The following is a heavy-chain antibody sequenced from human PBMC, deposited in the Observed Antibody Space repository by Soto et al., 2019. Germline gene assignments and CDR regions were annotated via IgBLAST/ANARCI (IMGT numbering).Heavy chain of an antibody. V-gene: IGHV3-74*01. CDR2: INSDGSSI. D-gene: IGHD1-20*01. CDR3: AKDWYHTIDS. Sequence: GGSLRLSCATSGFDFSNTWIHWVRQVPGQGPVWVSRINSDGSSIIYADSVKGRFTLSRDNAKNTVHLQMSSLRVEDTAVYYCAKDWYHTIDSWGQGIPVTVSS. J-gene: IGHJ4*02. CDR1: GFDFSNTW.